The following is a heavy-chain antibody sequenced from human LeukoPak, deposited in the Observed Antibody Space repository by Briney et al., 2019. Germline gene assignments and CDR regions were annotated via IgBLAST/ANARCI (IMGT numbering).Heavy chain of an antibody. V-gene: IGHV4-34*01. Sequence: PSETLSLTCAVYGGSFSGYYWSWIRQPPGKGLEWIGYIYHSGSTYYNPSLKSRVTISVDRSKNQFSLKLSSVTAADTAVYYCASPGGYPDAFDIWGQGTMVTVSS. CDR2: IYHSGST. CDR1: GGSFSGYY. CDR3: ASPGGYPDAFDI. D-gene: IGHD5-12*01. J-gene: IGHJ3*02.